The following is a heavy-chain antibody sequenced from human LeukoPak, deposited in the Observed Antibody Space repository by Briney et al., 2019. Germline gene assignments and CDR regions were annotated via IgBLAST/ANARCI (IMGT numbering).Heavy chain of an antibody. Sequence: GGSLRLSCAASGFTFTSYWMSWVRQAPGKGLEWVAIISPDGSETKYVDSVKGRFTISRDNAKNSLYLQMSSLRTEDTAVYYCAREDRKGPSGVEYFQHWGQGTLVTVSS. V-gene: IGHV3-7*01. CDR3: AREDRKGPSGVEYFQH. CDR1: GFTFTSYW. CDR2: ISPDGSET. D-gene: IGHD3-10*01. J-gene: IGHJ1*01.